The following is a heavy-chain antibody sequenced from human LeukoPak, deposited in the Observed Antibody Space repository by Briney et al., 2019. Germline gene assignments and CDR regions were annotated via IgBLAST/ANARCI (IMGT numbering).Heavy chain of an antibody. J-gene: IGHJ4*02. CDR2: INPSGGST. CDR3: ARGFLEWLSMDY. V-gene: IGHV1-46*01. Sequence: ASVKVSCKASGYTFTSYYMHWVRQAPRQGLEWMGIINPSGGSTSYAQKFQGRVTMTRDMSTSTVYMELSSLRSEDTAVYYCARGFLEWLSMDYWGQGTLVTVSS. D-gene: IGHD3-3*01. CDR1: GYTFTSYY.